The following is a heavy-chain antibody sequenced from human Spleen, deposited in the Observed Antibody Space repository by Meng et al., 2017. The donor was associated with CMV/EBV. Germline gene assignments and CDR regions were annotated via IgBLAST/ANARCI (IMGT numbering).Heavy chain of an antibody. Sequence: QMCLHQVGAGLFKPSGTLSLPRAVYGGSFSGYYWTWIRQPPGKGLEWIGEINHSGSTNYNPSLKSRVTISVDTSKNQFSLKLSSVTAADTAVYYCARGNSGREWFDPWGQGTLVTVSS. CDR3: ARGNSGREWFDP. D-gene: IGHD6-19*01. CDR1: GGSFSGYY. CDR2: INHSGST. V-gene: IGHV4-34*01. J-gene: IGHJ5*02.